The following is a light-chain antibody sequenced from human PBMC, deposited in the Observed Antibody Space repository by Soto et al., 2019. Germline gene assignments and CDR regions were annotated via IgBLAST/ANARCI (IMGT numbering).Light chain of an antibody. CDR2: KAS. V-gene: IGKV1-5*03. J-gene: IGKJ1*01. Sequence: DIQMTQSPSTLSGSVGDRVTITCRASQTVSSWLAWYQQKPGKAPKLLIYKASTLKSGVPSRFSGSGSGTEFTLTISSLQPDDFATYYCQHYSSYSKAFGQGTKVEIK. CDR3: QHYSSYSKA. CDR1: QTVSSW.